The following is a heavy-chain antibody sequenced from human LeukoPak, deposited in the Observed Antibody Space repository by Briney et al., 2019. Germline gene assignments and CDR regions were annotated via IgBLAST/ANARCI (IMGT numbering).Heavy chain of an antibody. CDR3: ARDSPSGAPLG. Sequence: SQTLSLTCTVSGGSISIGSYYWSWIRQPAGKGLEWIGRIYTSGSTNYNPSLKSRVTISVDTSKNQFSLKLSSVTAADTAVYYCARDSPSGAPLGWGQGTLVTVSS. CDR1: GGSISIGSYY. CDR2: IYTSGST. D-gene: IGHD4-17*01. J-gene: IGHJ4*02. V-gene: IGHV4-61*02.